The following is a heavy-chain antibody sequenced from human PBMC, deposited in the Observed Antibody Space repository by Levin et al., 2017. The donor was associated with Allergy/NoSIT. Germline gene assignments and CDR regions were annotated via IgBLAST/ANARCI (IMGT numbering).Heavy chain of an antibody. CDR1: GGSISSYY. Sequence: SETLSLTCTVSGGSISSYYWSWIRQPPGKGLEWIGYIYYSGSTNYNPSLKSRVTISVDTSKNQFSLKLSSVTAADTAVYYCARAPTVTTSHWYFDLWGRGTLVTVSS. D-gene: IGHD4-17*01. V-gene: IGHV4-59*01. CDR3: ARAPTVTTSHWYFDL. J-gene: IGHJ2*01. CDR2: IYYSGST.